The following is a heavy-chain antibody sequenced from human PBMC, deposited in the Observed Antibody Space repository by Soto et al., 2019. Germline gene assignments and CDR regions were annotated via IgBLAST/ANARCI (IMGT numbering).Heavy chain of an antibody. D-gene: IGHD3-10*01. CDR3: ARAGENYGSGTFSPPLRYYFNS. Sequence: QVQLVQSGTEVKKPGASVNVSCKASGYTFTTHYMHWVRQAPGQGLEWMGIINPSGGGTTYALKFQGRVTMTSDTSTNTVYVELTSLRSEDTAIYFCARAGENYGSGTFSPPLRYYFNSWGQGTLVTVSS. V-gene: IGHV1-46*01. J-gene: IGHJ4*02. CDR1: GYTFTTHY. CDR2: INPSGGGT.